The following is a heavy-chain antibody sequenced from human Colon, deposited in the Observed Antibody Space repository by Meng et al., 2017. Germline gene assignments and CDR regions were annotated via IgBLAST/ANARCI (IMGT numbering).Heavy chain of an antibody. CDR1: GGSVSSGSYY. CDR2: IYYTGNT. CDR3: ARVNGDFDEAWFDP. D-gene: IGHD4-17*01. Sequence: QWRLQESGPGRVGPPETLSLSCNVSGGSVSSGSYYWSWIRQPPGKGLEWIGYIYYTGNTNYNPSLASRVSMSLDTSKNHFSLHLTSVTAADTAIYYCARVNGDFDEAWFDPWGQGTLVTVSS. V-gene: IGHV4-61*03. J-gene: IGHJ5*02.